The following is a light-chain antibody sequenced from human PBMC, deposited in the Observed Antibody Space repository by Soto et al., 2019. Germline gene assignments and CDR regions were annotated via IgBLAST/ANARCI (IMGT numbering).Light chain of an antibody. CDR2: AAS. J-gene: IGKJ1*01. CDR3: HQYNNWPWT. Sequence: EIVLTQSPGTLSLSPGERATLSCRASQSVSNNYLAWYQQKPGQAPRLLIYAASTRATGIPVRFSGSGSETEFALTIRSLQPEHSALYFCHQYNNWPWTFGQGTKVDIK. CDR1: QSVSNN. V-gene: IGKV3-15*01.